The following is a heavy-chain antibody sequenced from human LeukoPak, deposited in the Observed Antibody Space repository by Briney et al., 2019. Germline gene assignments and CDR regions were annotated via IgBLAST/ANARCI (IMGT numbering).Heavy chain of an antibody. V-gene: IGHV1-18*01. D-gene: IGHD3-9*01. CDR2: ISAYNGNT. CDR1: GYTFTSYG. J-gene: IGHJ5*02. Sequence: ASVTVSCKASGYTFTSYGISWVRQAPGQGLEWMGWISAYNGNTNYAQKLQGRVTMTTDTSTSTAYMELRSLRSDDTAVYYCARIEYYDILTGYYTKPNWFDPWGQGTLVTVSS. CDR3: ARIEYYDILTGYYTKPNWFDP.